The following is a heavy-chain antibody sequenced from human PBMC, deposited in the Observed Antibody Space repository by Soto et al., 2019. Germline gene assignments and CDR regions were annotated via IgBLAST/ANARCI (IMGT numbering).Heavy chain of an antibody. V-gene: IGHV3-21*01. D-gene: IGHD2-2*01. J-gene: IGHJ6*03. CDR1: GFTFSSYS. Sequence: GGSLRLSCAASGFTFSSYSMNWVRQAPGKGLEWVSSISSSCSYIYYADSVKGRFTISRDNAKNSLYLQMNSLRAEDTAVYYCARGTPSRHVVVPAASGYYYYYMDVWGKGTTVTVSS. CDR2: ISSSCSYI. CDR3: ARGTPSRHVVVPAASGYYYYYMDV.